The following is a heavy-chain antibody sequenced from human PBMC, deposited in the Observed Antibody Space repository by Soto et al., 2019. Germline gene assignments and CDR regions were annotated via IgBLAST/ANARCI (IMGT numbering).Heavy chain of an antibody. CDR1: GGSISSSTYF. Sequence: QLQLQESGPGLVKPSETLSLTCSVSGGSISSSTYFWGWIRQPPGKGLEWIGNFYYSGNTYSNPSLRSRVPISVDTSTTQFSLTLRSVTPADTAVYYCARHRPGVPPGGMDYWGQGTPVTVSS. V-gene: IGHV4-39*01. J-gene: IGHJ4*02. CDR3: ARHRPGVPPGGMDY. CDR2: FYYSGNT. D-gene: IGHD2-2*01.